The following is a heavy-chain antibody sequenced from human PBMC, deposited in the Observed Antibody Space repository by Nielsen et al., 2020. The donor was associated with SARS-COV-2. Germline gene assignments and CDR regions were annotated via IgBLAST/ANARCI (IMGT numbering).Heavy chain of an antibody. CDR2: IYYSGST. D-gene: IGHD3-3*01. Sequence: LRLSCTVSGGSISPYYWSWIRQPPGKGLEWIGYIYYSGSTYYNPSLKSRLTISVDTSKNQFSLKLSSVTAADTALYYCARERVGGITIFGVVTRYGMDVWGQGTTVTVSS. CDR3: ARERVGGITIFGVVTRYGMDV. V-gene: IGHV4-30-4*01. J-gene: IGHJ6*02. CDR1: GGSISPYY.